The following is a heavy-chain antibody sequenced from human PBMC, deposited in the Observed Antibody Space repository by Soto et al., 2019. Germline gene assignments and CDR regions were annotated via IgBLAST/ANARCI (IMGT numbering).Heavy chain of an antibody. D-gene: IGHD5-18*01. Sequence: GESLKISCKGSGYSFISNWIGWVRQMPGKGLEWMGIIYPGDSDTRYSPSFEGQVTMSADKSISTAYLQWSSLKASDTGIYYCAIKNTAHGVEVWGKGTTVTVSS. CDR1: GYSFISNW. CDR3: AIKNTAHGVEV. V-gene: IGHV5-51*01. CDR2: IYPGDSDT. J-gene: IGHJ6*01.